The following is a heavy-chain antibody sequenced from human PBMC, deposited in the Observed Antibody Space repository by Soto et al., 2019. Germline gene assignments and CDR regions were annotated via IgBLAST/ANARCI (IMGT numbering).Heavy chain of an antibody. J-gene: IGHJ4*02. CDR1: GYTFTSYA. D-gene: IGHD5-18*01. CDR3: ARGGSGYSYGLGY. CDR2: INAGNGNT. V-gene: IGHV1-3*01. Sequence: QVQLVQSGAEVKKPGASVKVSCKASGYTFTSYAMHWVRQAPGQRLEWMGWINAGNGNTKYSQKFQGRVTITRDKSASTAYMEVSSLRSEDTAVYYCARGGSGYSYGLGYWGQGTLVTVSS.